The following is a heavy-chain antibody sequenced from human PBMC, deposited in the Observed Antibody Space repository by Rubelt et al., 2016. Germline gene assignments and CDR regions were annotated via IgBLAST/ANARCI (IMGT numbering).Heavy chain of an antibody. CDR3: ARDRGYSYGYAFDI. CDR1: GDSISSTRYY. J-gene: IGHJ3*02. V-gene: IGHV4-39*07. D-gene: IGHD5-18*01. Sequence: QLQLQESGPGLVKPSETLSLTCTVSGDSISSTRYYWGWIRQPSGKGLEWIGSSYYSGSTYYNPSLKSRFTISVDTSKNQFSLKLSSVTAADTAVYYFARDRGYSYGYAFDIWGQGTMVTVSS. CDR2: SYYSGST.